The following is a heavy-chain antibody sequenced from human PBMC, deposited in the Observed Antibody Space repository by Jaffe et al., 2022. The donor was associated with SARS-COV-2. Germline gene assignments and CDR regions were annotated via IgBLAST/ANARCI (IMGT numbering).Heavy chain of an antibody. Sequence: QVQLQESGPGLVKPSQTLSLTCTVSGGSISSGDYYWSWIRQPPGKGLEWIGYIYYSGSTYYNPSLKSRVTISVDTSKNQFSLKLSSVTAADTAVYYCARDNRYYYDSSGYPTHYFDYWGQGTLVTVSS. CDR1: GGSISSGDYY. CDR2: IYYSGST. J-gene: IGHJ4*02. D-gene: IGHD3-22*01. CDR3: ARDNRYYYDSSGYPTHYFDY. V-gene: IGHV4-30-4*01.